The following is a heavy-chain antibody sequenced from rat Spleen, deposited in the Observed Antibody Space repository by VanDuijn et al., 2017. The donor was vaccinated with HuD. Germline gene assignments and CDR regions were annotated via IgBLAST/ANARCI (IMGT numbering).Heavy chain of an antibody. D-gene: IGHD1-4*01. CDR2: ISYDGSST. CDR3: ATAGTRVSRFAY. CDR1: GFTFSNYG. Sequence: EVQLVESDGGLVQPGRSLKLSCAASGFTFSNYGMAWVRQAPTKGLEWVATISYDGSSTYYRDSVKGRFTISRDNAKSTLYLQMDSLRSEDTATYYCATAGTRVSRFAYWGQGTLVTVSS. J-gene: IGHJ3*01. V-gene: IGHV5-29*01.